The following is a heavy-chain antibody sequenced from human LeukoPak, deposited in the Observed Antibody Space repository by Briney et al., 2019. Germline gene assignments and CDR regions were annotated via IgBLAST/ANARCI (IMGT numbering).Heavy chain of an antibody. CDR1: GGSFSGYY. D-gene: IGHD1-26*01. V-gene: IGHV4-34*01. J-gene: IGHJ6*02. CDR2: INHSGST. CDR3: ARGRRGGANYYYYYGMDV. Sequence: SETLSLTCAVYGGSFSGYYWSWIRQPPGKGLEWIGEINHSGSTNYNPSLKSRVTISVDTSKNQFSLKLSSVTAADTAVYYCARGRRGGANYYYYYGMDVWGQGTMVTVSS.